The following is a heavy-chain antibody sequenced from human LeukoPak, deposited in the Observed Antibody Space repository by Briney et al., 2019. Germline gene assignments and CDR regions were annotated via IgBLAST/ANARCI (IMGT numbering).Heavy chain of an antibody. D-gene: IGHD2-15*01. CDR1: GGTFSSYA. V-gene: IGHV1-69*06. Sequence: SVKVSCKASGGTFSSYAISWVRQAPGQGLELMGMIIPTFGTANYAQKFHGRVTINADKSTTTAYLELSSLRYEDTAAYYCARDQVPYCSGGSCYSAYWGQGTLVTVSS. CDR2: IIPTFGTA. J-gene: IGHJ4*02. CDR3: ARDQVPYCSGGSCYSAY.